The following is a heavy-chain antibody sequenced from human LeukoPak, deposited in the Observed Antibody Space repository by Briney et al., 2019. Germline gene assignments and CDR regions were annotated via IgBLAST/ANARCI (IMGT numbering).Heavy chain of an antibody. CDR1: GFAFSSYS. Sequence: PGGSLRLSCAASGFAFSSYSRNWLRQAPGKGLQWASPISSSSSYRYYADSAKVRFTISRDNAKNSLYLQMNSLRAEDTAVYYCAVYYGENWGQGTLVTVSS. D-gene: IGHD4-17*01. CDR2: ISSSSSYR. CDR3: AVYYGEN. V-gene: IGHV3-21*01. J-gene: IGHJ4*02.